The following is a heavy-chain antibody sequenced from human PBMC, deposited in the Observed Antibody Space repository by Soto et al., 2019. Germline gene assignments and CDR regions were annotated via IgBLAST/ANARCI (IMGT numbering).Heavy chain of an antibody. Sequence: PSETLSLTCAVYGGSFSGYYWSWIRQPPGKGLEWIGEINHSGSTNYNPSLKSRVTISVDTSKNQFSLKLSSVTAADTAVYYCAGSDYDFWSGYYKGDYWGQGTLVTVSS. CDR3: AGSDYDFWSGYYKGDY. V-gene: IGHV4-34*01. CDR1: GGSFSGYY. CDR2: INHSGST. J-gene: IGHJ4*02. D-gene: IGHD3-3*01.